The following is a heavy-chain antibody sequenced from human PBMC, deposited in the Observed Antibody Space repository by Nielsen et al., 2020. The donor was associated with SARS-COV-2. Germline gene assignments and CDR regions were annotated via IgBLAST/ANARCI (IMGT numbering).Heavy chain of an antibody. V-gene: IGHV3-73*01. CDR3: ARVNPTSGSWFDAFDI. CDR1: GFTFSDST. Sequence: GGSLRLSCAASGFTFSDSTMHWVRQASGKGLEWIGRIRSKANTYATGYAASVKGRFTISRDDSKNTAYLLMNSLKIDDTAVYYCARVNPTSGSWFDAFDIWGQGTLVTVSS. D-gene: IGHD1-26*01. CDR2: IRSKANTYAT. J-gene: IGHJ3*02.